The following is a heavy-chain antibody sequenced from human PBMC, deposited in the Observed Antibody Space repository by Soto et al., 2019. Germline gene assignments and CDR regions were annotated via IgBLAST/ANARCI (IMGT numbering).Heavy chain of an antibody. Sequence: QVHLVESGGGVAQPGRSLRLSCVASGFTFDTYGIHWVRQAPGKGLQWVALISYEGSNTYYADSVRGRFTISRDNSKHTPYLQINALRPEDTGVYYCARVTPGNNLYYFSGLDVWGQGTSVTVSS. CDR2: ISYEGSNT. D-gene: IGHD1-1*01. V-gene: IGHV3-30-3*01. CDR1: GFTFDTYG. J-gene: IGHJ6*02. CDR3: ARVTPGNNLYYFSGLDV.